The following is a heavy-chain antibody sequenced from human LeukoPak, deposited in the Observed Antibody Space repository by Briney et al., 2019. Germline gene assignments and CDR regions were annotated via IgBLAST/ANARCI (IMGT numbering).Heavy chain of an antibody. V-gene: IGHV3-23*01. Sequence: GGSLRLSCAASGFTFSSYAMSWVRQAPGKGLEWVSAISGSGGSTYDADSVKGRFTISRDNSKNTLYLQMNSLRAEDTAVYYCAKPQVPAATLGPIDYWGQGTLVTVSS. J-gene: IGHJ4*02. CDR1: GFTFSSYA. D-gene: IGHD2-2*01. CDR2: ISGSGGST. CDR3: AKPQVPAATLGPIDY.